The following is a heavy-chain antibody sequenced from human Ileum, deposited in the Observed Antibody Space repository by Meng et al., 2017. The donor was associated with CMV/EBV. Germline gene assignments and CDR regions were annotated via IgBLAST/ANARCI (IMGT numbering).Heavy chain of an antibody. CDR3: ARWGTSNWPPPGFDY. Sequence: SGYKFTDYGFSWVRQAPGQGLEWMGWISAYNGNRNSAQKFQGRLSMTTDRSTSTAYLDLRSLTSDDTAVYYCARWGTSNWPPPGFDYWGQGTLVTVSS. CDR2: ISAYNGNR. V-gene: IGHV1-18*01. J-gene: IGHJ4*02. CDR1: GYKFTDYG. D-gene: IGHD2-2*01.